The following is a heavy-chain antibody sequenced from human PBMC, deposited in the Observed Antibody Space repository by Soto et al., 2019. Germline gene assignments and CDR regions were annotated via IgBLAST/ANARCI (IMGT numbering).Heavy chain of an antibody. V-gene: IGHV1-2*04. J-gene: IGHJ4*02. Sequence: ASVKVSCKTSGYSFTDYKLHWVRQAPGQGLEWMGWVDPNGGGSNSAQKFQGSVTTTWDTSITTAYLDLTRLTTNDTATYFCATWVDYGDFEGFDFWGQGTLVTVAS. CDR1: GYSFTDYK. D-gene: IGHD4-17*01. CDR3: ATWVDYGDFEGFDF. CDR2: VDPNGGGS.